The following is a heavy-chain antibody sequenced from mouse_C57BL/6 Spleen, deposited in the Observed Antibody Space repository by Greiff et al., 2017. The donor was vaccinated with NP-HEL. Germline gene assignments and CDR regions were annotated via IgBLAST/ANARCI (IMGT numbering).Heavy chain of an antibody. Sequence: QVQLQQPGAELVKPGASVKLSCKASGYTFTSYWMHWVKQRPGRGLEWIGRIDPNSGGTKYNEKFKSKATLTVDKPSSTAYMQLSSLTSEDSAVYYCARSFITTVVADWYFDVWGTGTTVTVSS. CDR3: ARSFITTVVADWYFDV. D-gene: IGHD1-1*01. CDR2: IDPNSGGT. V-gene: IGHV1-72*01. J-gene: IGHJ1*03. CDR1: GYTFTSYW.